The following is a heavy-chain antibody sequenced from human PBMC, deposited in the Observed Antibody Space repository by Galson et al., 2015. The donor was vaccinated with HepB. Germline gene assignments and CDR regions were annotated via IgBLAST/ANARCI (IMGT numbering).Heavy chain of an antibody. CDR1: GFTFSNYG. CDR3: ETTTVTTGGYYYYMDV. V-gene: IGHV3-23*01. Sequence: SLRLSCAASGFTFSNYGMSWVRQAPGKGLEWVSGISYSGVTTYHADSVKGRFAISRDNSKNTLYLQLNSLRAEDTAVYYCETTTVTTGGYYYYMDVWGKGTTVTVSS. D-gene: IGHD4-17*01. CDR2: ISYSGVTT. J-gene: IGHJ6*03.